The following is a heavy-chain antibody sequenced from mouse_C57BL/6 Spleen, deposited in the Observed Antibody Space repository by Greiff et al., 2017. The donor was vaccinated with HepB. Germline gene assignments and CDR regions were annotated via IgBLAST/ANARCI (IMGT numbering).Heavy chain of an antibody. CDR2: IYPGNGDT. CDR1: GYTFTSYN. Sequence: LQQSGAELVRPGASVKMSCKASGYTFTSYNMHWVKQTPRQGLEWIGAIYPGNGDTSYNQKFKGKATLTVDKSSSTAYMQLSSLTSEDSAVYFCARWDGSSYDYYAMDYWGQGTSVTVSS. CDR3: ARWDGSSYDYYAMDY. J-gene: IGHJ4*01. D-gene: IGHD1-1*01. V-gene: IGHV1-12*01.